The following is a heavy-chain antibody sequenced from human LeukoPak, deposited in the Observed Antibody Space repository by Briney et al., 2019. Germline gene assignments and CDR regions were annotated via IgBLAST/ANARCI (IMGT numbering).Heavy chain of an antibody. Sequence: HPGGSLRLSCAASGFTISSYVMSWVRQAPGKGLEWVSAISGSGGSTYYADSVKGRFTISRDNSTNTLYLQMNSLRAEDTAVYYCAKVRNPYGSSGLNAQGAFDIWGQGTMVTVSS. CDR1: GFTISSYV. J-gene: IGHJ3*02. D-gene: IGHD3-22*01. CDR2: ISGSGGST. V-gene: IGHV3-23*01. CDR3: AKVRNPYGSSGLNAQGAFDI.